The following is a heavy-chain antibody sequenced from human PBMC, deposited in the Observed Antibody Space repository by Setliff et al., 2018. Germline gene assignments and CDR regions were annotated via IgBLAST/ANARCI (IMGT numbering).Heavy chain of an antibody. J-gene: IGHJ6*04. V-gene: IGHV3-33*08. CDR2: IWGDGVNK. CDR3: ARAKMEESGKAQAGMDV. D-gene: IGHD6-13*01. CDR1: GFTFSTYR. Sequence: GGSLRLSCAASGFTFSTYRMHWVRQAPGKGLEWVAVIWGDGVNKFHADSVKGRFTISRDNSKNTLYLQMNSLRPEDTAVYYCARAKMEESGKAQAGMDVWGKGTTVTVSS.